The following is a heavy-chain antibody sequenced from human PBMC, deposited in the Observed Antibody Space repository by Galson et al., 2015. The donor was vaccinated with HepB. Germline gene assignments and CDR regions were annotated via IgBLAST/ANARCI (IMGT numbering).Heavy chain of an antibody. D-gene: IGHD5-12*01. CDR1: GGIFSRNA. V-gene: IGHV1-69*13. CDR3: GRAHSGYDLNYHYYMDV. J-gene: IGHJ6*03. CDR2: IIPIFDTA. Sequence: SVKVSCKASGGIFSRNAISWVRQAPGQGLEWMGGIIPIFDTANYAQTFQGRVTITADESTNTAYMELRSLRSEDTAVYFCGRAHSGYDLNYHYYMDVWGEGTTVTVSS.